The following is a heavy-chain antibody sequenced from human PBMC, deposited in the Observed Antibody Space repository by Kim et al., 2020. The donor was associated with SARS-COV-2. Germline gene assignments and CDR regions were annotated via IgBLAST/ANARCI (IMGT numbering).Heavy chain of an antibody. J-gene: IGHJ1*01. CDR3: ARVVPPGWELSSW. Sequence: GGSLRLSCVASGFTFSDHWMTWVRQAPGKGLEWVATIKQDGSEKFYVDSVKGRFIISRDNGKNSMYLQMNSVRAEDTAVYYCARVVPPGWELSSWGGQGTLVTVSS. D-gene: IGHD3-10*01. CDR1: GFTFSDHW. CDR2: IKQDGSEK. V-gene: IGHV3-7*01.